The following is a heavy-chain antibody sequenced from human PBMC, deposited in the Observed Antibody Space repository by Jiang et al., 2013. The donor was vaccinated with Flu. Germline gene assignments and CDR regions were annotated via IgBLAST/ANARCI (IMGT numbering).Heavy chain of an antibody. Sequence: SSVKVSCKASGGTFSSYAISWVRQAPGQGLEWMGRIIPILGIANYAQKFQGRVTITADKSTSTAYMELSSLRSEDTAVYYCASSSEGSSGYYYGMDVWGKGTTVTVSS. CDR2: IIPILGIA. CDR1: GGTFSSYA. V-gene: IGHV1-69*04. D-gene: IGHD2-15*01. CDR3: ASSSEGSSGYYYGMDV. J-gene: IGHJ6*04.